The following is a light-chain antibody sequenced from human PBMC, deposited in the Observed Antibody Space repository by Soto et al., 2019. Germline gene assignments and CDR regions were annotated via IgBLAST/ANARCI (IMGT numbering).Light chain of an antibody. CDR1: SNDIGSYNL. Sequence: QSALTQPASVSGSPGQSITISCTGTSNDIGSYNLVSWYQHHPGKAPRLIIYEGSKRPSGVSNRFSGSKSGNTASLTISGLQAEDEADYYCCSYTSSSTVIFGGGTKVTVL. J-gene: IGLJ2*01. V-gene: IGLV2-14*02. CDR2: EGS. CDR3: CSYTSSSTVI.